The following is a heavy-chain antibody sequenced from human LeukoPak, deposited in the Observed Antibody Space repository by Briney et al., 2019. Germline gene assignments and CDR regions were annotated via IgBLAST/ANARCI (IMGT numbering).Heavy chain of an antibody. CDR1: GGSISSYY. CDR3: ARDRRIFIKETVTTNWYFDL. CDR2: IYTSGST. Sequence: SETLSLTCTVSGGSISSYYWSWIRQPAGKGPEWIGRIYTSGSTNYNPSLKSRVTMSVDTSKNQFSLKLISVTAADTAVYYCARDRRIFIKETVTTNWYFDLWGRGTLVTVSS. J-gene: IGHJ2*01. V-gene: IGHV4-4*07. D-gene: IGHD4-17*01.